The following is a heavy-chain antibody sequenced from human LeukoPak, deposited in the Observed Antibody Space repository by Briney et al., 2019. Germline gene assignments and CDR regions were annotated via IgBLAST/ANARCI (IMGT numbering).Heavy chain of an antibody. CDR1: GGSISSYY. CDR2: IYYSGST. Sequence: PSETLSLTCTVSGGSISSYYWNWIRQPPGKGLEWIGHIYYSGSTNYNPSLKSRLTISVDTSKNQFSLKLSSVTAADTAIYYCAWTPPIEPYYYVDVWGTGTTVTVSS. D-gene: IGHD2-15*01. J-gene: IGHJ6*03. CDR3: AWTPPIEPYYYVDV. V-gene: IGHV4-59*08.